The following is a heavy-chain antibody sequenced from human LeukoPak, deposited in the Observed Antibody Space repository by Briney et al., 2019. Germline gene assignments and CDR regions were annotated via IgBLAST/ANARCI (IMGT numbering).Heavy chain of an antibody. D-gene: IGHD6-6*01. Sequence: GGSLRLSCAASGFTFSDYYMSWIRQAPGKGLEWVSYISSSGSTIYYADSVKGRFTISRDNSKNTLYLQMNSLRAEDTAVYYCAKSGRGSSPSKSDYWGQGTLVTVSS. CDR1: GFTFSDYY. J-gene: IGHJ4*02. V-gene: IGHV3-11*01. CDR3: AKSGRGSSPSKSDY. CDR2: ISSSGSTI.